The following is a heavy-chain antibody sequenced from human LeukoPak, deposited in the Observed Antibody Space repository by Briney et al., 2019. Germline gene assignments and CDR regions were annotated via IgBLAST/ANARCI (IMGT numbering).Heavy chain of an antibody. CDR2: IYYSGST. Sequence: SETLSLTCTVSGGSISSYYWSWIRQPPGKGLEWIGYIYYSGSTNYNPSLKSRVTMSVDTSKNQFSLKLSSVTAADTAVYSCARGGIAAWFDPWGQGTLVTVSS. CDR3: ARGGIAAWFDP. CDR1: GGSISSYY. J-gene: IGHJ5*02. V-gene: IGHV4-59*01. D-gene: IGHD6-13*01.